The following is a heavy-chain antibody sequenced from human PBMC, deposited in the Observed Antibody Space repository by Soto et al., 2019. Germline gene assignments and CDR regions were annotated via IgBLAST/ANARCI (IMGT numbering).Heavy chain of an antibody. J-gene: IGHJ4*02. V-gene: IGHV1-46*03. D-gene: IGHD3-10*01. CDR1: GYTFTSYY. CDR3: ARELGANVLLWFGELPGGIFDY. Sequence: QVQLVQSGAEVKKPGASVKVSCKASGYTFTSYYMHWVRQAPGQGLEWMGIINPSGGSTSNAQKFQGRVTMARDTATSTVYMELSSLGSGDAAVYYCARELGANVLLWFGELPGGIFDYWGQGTLVTVSS. CDR2: INPSGGST.